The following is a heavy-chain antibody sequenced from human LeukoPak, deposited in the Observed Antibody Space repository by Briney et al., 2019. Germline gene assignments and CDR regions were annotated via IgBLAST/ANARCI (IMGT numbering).Heavy chain of an antibody. J-gene: IGHJ6*02. D-gene: IGHD5-18*01. Sequence: GGSLRLSCAASGFTFSSYWMNWVRQAPGKGLVWVSRIASDGSSTTYADSVKGRFSISRDNAKNTLYLQMNSLRVEDTAVYYCARGGYAHYYGMDVWGQGTTVTVSS. V-gene: IGHV3-74*01. CDR1: GFTFSSYW. CDR3: ARGGYAHYYGMDV. CDR2: IASDGSST.